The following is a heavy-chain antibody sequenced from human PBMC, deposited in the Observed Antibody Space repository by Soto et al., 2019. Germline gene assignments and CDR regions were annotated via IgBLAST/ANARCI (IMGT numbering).Heavy chain of an antibody. D-gene: IGHD3-22*01. CDR3: ARTNYYDSSGYLFDY. CDR2: IIPIFGTA. J-gene: IGHJ4*02. V-gene: IGHV1-69*13. Sequence: SVKVSCKASGGTFSSYAISWVRQAPGQGLEWMGGIIPIFGTANYAQKFQGRVTITADESTSTAYMELSSLRSEDTAVSYCARTNYYDSSGYLFDYWGQGTLVTVSS. CDR1: GGTFSSYA.